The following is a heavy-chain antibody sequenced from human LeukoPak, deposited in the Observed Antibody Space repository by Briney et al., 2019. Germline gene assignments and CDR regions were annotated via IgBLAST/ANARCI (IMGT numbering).Heavy chain of an antibody. CDR3: ARALHSSGWYDPLDY. J-gene: IGHJ4*02. CDR2: INPNSGGT. Sequence: ASVKVSCKASGYTFTGYYMHWVRQAPGQGLEWMGWINPNSGGTNYAQKFQGRVTMTRDTSISTAYMELSRLRSDDTAVYYCARALHSSGWYDPLDYWGQGTLVTVSS. V-gene: IGHV1-2*02. CDR1: GYTFTGYY. D-gene: IGHD6-19*01.